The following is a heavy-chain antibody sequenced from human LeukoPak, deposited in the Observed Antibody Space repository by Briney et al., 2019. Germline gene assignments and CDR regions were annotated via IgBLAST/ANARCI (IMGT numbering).Heavy chain of an antibody. CDR3: ARDSVWGGIDY. CDR2: FFYSGST. V-gene: IGHV4-59*01. J-gene: IGHJ4*02. Sequence: SETLSLTCTVSGGSISTYYWTWIRQPSGKGLEWIGYFFYSGSTNYNPSLKSRVTISVDTSKNQFSLKLSSVTAADTAVYYCARDSVWGGIDYWGQGTLVTVSS. D-gene: IGHD3-16*01. CDR1: GGSISTYY.